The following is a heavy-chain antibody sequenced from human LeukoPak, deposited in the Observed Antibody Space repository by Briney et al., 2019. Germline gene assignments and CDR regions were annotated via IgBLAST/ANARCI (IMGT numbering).Heavy chain of an antibody. J-gene: IGHJ4*02. Sequence: KTGGSLRLSCAASGFTFCSYSMNWVCQAPGKGLEWVSSISSSSSYIYYADSVKGRFTISRDNAKNSLYLQMNSLRAEDTAVYYCARDSALGSSWYSGRFDYWGQGTLVTVSS. CDR2: ISSSSSYI. V-gene: IGHV3-21*01. CDR1: GFTFCSYS. D-gene: IGHD6-13*01. CDR3: ARDSALGSSWYSGRFDY.